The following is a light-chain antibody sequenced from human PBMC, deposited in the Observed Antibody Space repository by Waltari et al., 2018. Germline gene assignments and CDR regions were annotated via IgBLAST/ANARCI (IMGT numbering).Light chain of an antibody. J-gene: IGLJ2*01. V-gene: IGLV6-57*03. CDR3: QSYDSSNRVV. Sequence: FMLTQPHSLSESPRHQFSISCPLIRHRPARKHVQWFQQRPGSAPATVIYEDNQRPSGVPYRFSGSIDSSSNSASLTISGLKTEDEADYYCQSYDSSNRVVFGGGTKLTVL. CDR2: EDN. CDR1: RHRPARKH.